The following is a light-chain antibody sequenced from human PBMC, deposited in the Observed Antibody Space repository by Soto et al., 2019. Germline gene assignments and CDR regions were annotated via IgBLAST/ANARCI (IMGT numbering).Light chain of an antibody. CDR1: QSVSSSY. CDR2: GAS. V-gene: IGKV3-20*01. CDR3: QQYGSSPCT. Sequence: EIVLTQSPGSLSLSPGERATLSCRASQSVSSSYLAWYQQKPGQAPRLLIYGASSRATGIPDRFSGSGCGTDFSLTISRLEPEDFAVYYCQQYGSSPCTFGQGTKLEIK. J-gene: IGKJ2*02.